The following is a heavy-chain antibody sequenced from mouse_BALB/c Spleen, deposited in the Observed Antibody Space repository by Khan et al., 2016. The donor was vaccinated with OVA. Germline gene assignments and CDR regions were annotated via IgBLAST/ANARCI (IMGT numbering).Heavy chain of an antibody. D-gene: IGHD2-14*01. CDR3: VRDGANHRNDGWFAY. Sequence: QVQLKESGAELARPGASVKMSCKASGYTFTSYTIHWIKERPGQGLEWIGNINPSNGYTNYNQKFKDKATLTTDKSSTTAYLTLSSLTSDDSAVYNCVRDGANHRNDGWFAYWGQGTLVTVSA. CDR2: INPSNGYT. V-gene: IGHV1-4*01. J-gene: IGHJ3*01. CDR1: GYTFTSYT.